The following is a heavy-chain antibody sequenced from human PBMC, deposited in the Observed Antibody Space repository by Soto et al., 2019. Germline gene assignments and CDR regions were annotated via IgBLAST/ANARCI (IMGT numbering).Heavy chain of an antibody. CDR3: ARTRGCCYDFWSVYHGVHYYDYIYF. CDR2: INHSGST. CDR1: GGSFSGYY. D-gene: IGHD3-3*01. Sequence: SETLSLTCAVYGGSFSGYYWRWIRQPPGKGMEWIGEINHSGSTNYNPSLKSRVTISVDRSKNQSSLKLSSVTAADTAVYYCARTRGCCYDFWSVYHGVHYYDYIYFRGKGTTVPGSS. J-gene: IGHJ6*03. V-gene: IGHV4-34*01.